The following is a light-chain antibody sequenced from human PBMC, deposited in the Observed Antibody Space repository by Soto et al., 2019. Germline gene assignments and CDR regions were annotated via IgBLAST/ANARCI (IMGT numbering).Light chain of an antibody. Sequence: QSVLTQPASVSGSPGQSITISCTGTSSDVGGYNYVSWYQQHPGKAPKLMIYEVSNRPSGVSNRFSGSKSGNTASLTISGLQAEDEADSYCSPYTSNFTRVFGGGTKLTVL. CDR3: SPYTSNFTRV. CDR1: SSDVGGYNY. J-gene: IGLJ3*02. CDR2: EVS. V-gene: IGLV2-14*01.